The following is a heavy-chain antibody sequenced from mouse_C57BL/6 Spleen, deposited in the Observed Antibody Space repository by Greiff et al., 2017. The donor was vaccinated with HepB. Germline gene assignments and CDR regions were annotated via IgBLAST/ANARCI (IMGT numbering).Heavy chain of an antibody. V-gene: IGHV5-4*01. J-gene: IGHJ1*03. CDR1: GFTFSSYA. CDR2: ISDGGSYT. Sequence: DVKLVESGGGLVKPGGSLKLSCAASGFTFSSYAMSWVRQTPEKRLEWVATISDGGSYTYYPDNVKGRFTISRDNAKNNLYLQMSHLKSEDTAMYYCARDPRRGYFGLWRTDTTVTLSS. CDR3: ARDPRRGYFGL.